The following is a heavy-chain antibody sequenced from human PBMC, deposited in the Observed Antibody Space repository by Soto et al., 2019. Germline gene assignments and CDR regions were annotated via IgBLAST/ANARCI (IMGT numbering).Heavy chain of an antibody. CDR1: GFTFSNYS. J-gene: IGHJ4*02. D-gene: IGHD2-8*01. CDR3: ARDRDAYCSNGVCSGPYFDY. CDR2: ISNNSSVK. Sequence: PGGSLRLSCAASGFTFSNYSINWVRQAPGKGLEWLSYISNNSSVKCYADSVKGRFTISRDNAKNSLYLQMNSLRDEDTAVYYCARDRDAYCSNGVCSGPYFDYWGRGTLVTVSS. V-gene: IGHV3-48*02.